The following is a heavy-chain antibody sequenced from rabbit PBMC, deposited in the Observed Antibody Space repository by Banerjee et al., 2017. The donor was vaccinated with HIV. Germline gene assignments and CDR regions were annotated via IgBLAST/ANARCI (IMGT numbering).Heavy chain of an antibody. CDR2: INIVTGKS. J-gene: IGHJ4*01. V-gene: IGHV1S45*01. Sequence: QEQLVESGGGLVKPGASLTLTCKASSFSFSDRDVMCWVRQAPGKGLEWITCINIVTGKSVYASWVSGRFIMSRTSSTTVTLQMTSLTAADTATYFCARDLVTAIGWNFALWGPGTLVTVS. CDR3: ARDLVTAIGWNFAL. D-gene: IGHD7-1*01. CDR1: SFSFSDRDV.